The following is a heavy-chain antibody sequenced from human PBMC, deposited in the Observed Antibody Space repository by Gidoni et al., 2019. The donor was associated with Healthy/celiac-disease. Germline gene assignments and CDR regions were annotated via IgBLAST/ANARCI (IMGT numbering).Heavy chain of an antibody. D-gene: IGHD3-22*01. V-gene: IGHV3-11*01. CDR3: ARVVDYYDSSGYFRWYFDL. CDR2: ISSSGSTI. CDR1: GFTFSAYY. J-gene: IGHJ2*01. Sequence: QVQLVESGGGLVKPGGSLRLSCAASGFTFSAYYMSWIRQAPGTGLEGVSYISSSGSTIYYADSVKGRFTISRDNAKNSLYLQMNSLRAEDTAVYYCARVVDYYDSSGYFRWYFDLWGRGTLVTVSS.